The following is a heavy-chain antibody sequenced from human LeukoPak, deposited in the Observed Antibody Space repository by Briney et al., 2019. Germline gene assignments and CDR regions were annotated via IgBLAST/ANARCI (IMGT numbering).Heavy chain of an antibody. J-gene: IGHJ6*03. CDR1: GYTFTSYY. CDR3: ARGDKENYYYYYYMDV. D-gene: IGHD2-21*01. CDR2: INPSGGST. Sequence: ASVKVSCKASGYTFTSYYMHWVRQAPGQGLEWMGIINPSGGSTSYAQKFQGRVTMTRDTSTSTVYMELSSLRSEDTAVYYCARGDKENYYYYYYMDVWGKGTTVTISS. V-gene: IGHV1-46*01.